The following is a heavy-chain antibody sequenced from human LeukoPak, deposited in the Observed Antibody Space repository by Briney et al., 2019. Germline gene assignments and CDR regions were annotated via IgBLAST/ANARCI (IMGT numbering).Heavy chain of an antibody. J-gene: IGHJ6*02. CDR1: GFTFSNAW. CDR3: TTGSPTATAGTFYYYHGMDV. D-gene: IGHD6-13*01. V-gene: IGHV3-15*01. Sequence: GGSLRLSCAASGFTFSNAWMTWVRQAPGKGLEWVGRIKSKTDGGTTDHAAPVKGRFTISRDDSKNTLYLQMNSLKTEDTAVYYCTTGSPTATAGTFYYYHGMDVWGQGTTVTVSS. CDR2: IKSKTDGGTT.